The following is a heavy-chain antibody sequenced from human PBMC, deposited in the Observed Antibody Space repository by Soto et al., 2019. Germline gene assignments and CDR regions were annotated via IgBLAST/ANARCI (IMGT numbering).Heavy chain of an antibody. Sequence: PSGTLSLTCTVSGGSITTYQWSWIRQPPGKGLEWIGGYSGFTNYNPSLESRATISVDHSKNQFFLTLRSVTAADTAVYYCARDYGDYSFFFDYWGQGALVTVSS. CDR1: GGSITTYQ. CDR2: YSGFT. V-gene: IGHV4-59*01. CDR3: ARDYGDYSFFFDY. J-gene: IGHJ4*02. D-gene: IGHD4-17*01.